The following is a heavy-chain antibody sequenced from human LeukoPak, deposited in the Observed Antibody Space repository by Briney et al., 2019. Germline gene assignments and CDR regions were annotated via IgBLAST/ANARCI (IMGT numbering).Heavy chain of an antibody. Sequence: SQTLSLTCAISGDSVSRNSAAWNWIRQSPSGGLEWLGRTYYTSKWFNDYAVSLRSRITVNPDTSKNQFSLQLSSVTPEDTAVYYCARGRHFYYGMDVWGQGTTVTVSS. CDR2: TYYTSKWFN. V-gene: IGHV6-1*01. J-gene: IGHJ6*02. CDR1: GDSVSRNSAA. D-gene: IGHD3-3*02. CDR3: ARGRHFYYGMDV.